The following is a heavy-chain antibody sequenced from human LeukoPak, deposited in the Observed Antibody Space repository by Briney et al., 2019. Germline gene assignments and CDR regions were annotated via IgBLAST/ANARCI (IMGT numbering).Heavy chain of an antibody. J-gene: IGHJ6*03. CDR3: ARDSVPIVVVPAALEYYYYYYYMDV. D-gene: IGHD2-2*01. Sequence: SETLSLTCTVSGYSISSGYYWSWIRQPAGKGLEWIGRIYTSGSTNYNPSLKSRVTMSVDTSKNQFSLKLSSVTAADTAVYYCARDSVPIVVVPAALEYYYYYYYMDVWGKGTTVTVSS. CDR2: IYTSGST. CDR1: GYSISSGYY. V-gene: IGHV4-4*07.